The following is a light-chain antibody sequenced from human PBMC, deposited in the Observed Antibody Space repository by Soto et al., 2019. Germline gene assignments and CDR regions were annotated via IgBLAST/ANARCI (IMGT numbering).Light chain of an antibody. V-gene: IGKV1-39*01. J-gene: IGKJ4*01. Sequence: GDRVTITCRASQSISGYLNWYLQKPEKAPELLIYAASTLESGVPSRFSGSGSGTEFTLTISGLQSEDFATYYCQQSYSFPRTFGGGTKVDIK. CDR3: QQSYSFPRT. CDR1: QSISGY. CDR2: AAS.